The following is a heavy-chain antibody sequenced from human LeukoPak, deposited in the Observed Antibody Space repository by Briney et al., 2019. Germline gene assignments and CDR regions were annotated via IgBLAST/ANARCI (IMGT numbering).Heavy chain of an antibody. CDR2: INAYNGNT. CDR1: GYSFLTYG. D-gene: IGHD2-2*02. J-gene: IGHJ6*02. V-gene: IGHV1-18*01. Sequence: ASVKVSCKASGYSFLTYGFSWVRQAPGQGLEWMGWINAYNGNTKYAQKVQGRVTLTTDTDTSTAYMELRSLRYDDTAVYYCAREDCSTTGCYIRGGSYYSGVDVWGQGTTVIVSS. CDR3: AREDCSTTGCYIRGGSYYSGVDV.